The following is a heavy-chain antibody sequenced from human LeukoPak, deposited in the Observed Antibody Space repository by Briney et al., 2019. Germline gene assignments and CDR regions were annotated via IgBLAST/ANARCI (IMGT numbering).Heavy chain of an antibody. Sequence: GRSLRLSCAASGFTSSSYWMSWVRQAPGKGLEWVANIKQDVSEKYHVDSVKGRFTISRDNAKNSLYLQMNSLRAEDTAVYYCARDVLALFDYWGQGTLITVSS. J-gene: IGHJ4*02. CDR3: ARDVLALFDY. D-gene: IGHD5/OR15-5a*01. CDR1: GFTSSSYW. V-gene: IGHV3-7*01. CDR2: IKQDVSEK.